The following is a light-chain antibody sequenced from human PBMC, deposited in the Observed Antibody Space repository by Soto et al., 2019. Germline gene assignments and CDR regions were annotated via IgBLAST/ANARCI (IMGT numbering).Light chain of an antibody. CDR1: QSVSSSY. J-gene: IGKJ4*01. V-gene: IGKV3-20*01. CDR2: GAS. Sequence: EIVLTQSPGTLSLSPGVRATLSCRASQSVSSSYLAWYQQKPGQAPRLLIYGASSRATGIPDRFSGSGSGTDFTLTISRLEPEDFAVYYCQQYRSSLTFGGGNKV. CDR3: QQYRSSLT.